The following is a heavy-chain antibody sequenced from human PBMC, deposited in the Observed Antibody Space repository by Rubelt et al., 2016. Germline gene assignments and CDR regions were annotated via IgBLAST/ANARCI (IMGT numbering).Heavy chain of an antibody. V-gene: IGHV4-31*03. CDR2: VYYTGST. Sequence: QVQLQESGPGLVKPSQTLSLTCTVSGGSISSGGYYWSWIRQHPGKGLEWIGFVYYTGSTSYNPSLKSRVTMSVDTSKNQFSRRLNSVTAADTAVYYCATKRGPFDSWGQGTLVTVSS. J-gene: IGHJ4*02. D-gene: IGHD3-10*01. CDR1: GGSISSGGYY. CDR3: ATKRGPFDS.